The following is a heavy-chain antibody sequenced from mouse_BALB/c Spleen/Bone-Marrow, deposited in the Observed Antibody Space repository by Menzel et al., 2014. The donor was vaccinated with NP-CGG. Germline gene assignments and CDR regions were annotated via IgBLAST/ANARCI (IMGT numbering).Heavy chain of an antibody. Sequence: EVMLVESGGGLVQPGGSLKLSCATSGFTFSDYYMYWVRQTPEKRLEGVAYISNGGGSTYYPDTVKGRFTISRDNAKNTLYLQMSRLKSEDTAMYYCARGGIYYGMDYWGQGTSVTVSS. CDR1: GFTFSDYY. CDR2: ISNGGGST. J-gene: IGHJ4*01. CDR3: ARGGIYYGMDY. V-gene: IGHV5-12*02.